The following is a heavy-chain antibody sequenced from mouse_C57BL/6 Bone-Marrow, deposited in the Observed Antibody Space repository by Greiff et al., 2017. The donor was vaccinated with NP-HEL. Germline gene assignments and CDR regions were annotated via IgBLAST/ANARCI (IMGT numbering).Heavy chain of an antibody. J-gene: IGHJ3*01. CDR1: GYTFTSYW. V-gene: IGHV1-69*01. CDR2: IDPSDSYT. D-gene: IGHD2-4*01. CDR3: AYDYDDAWFAY. Sequence: QVQLKQPGAELVMPGASVKLSCKASGYTFTSYWMHWVKQRPGQGLEWIGEIDPSDSYTNYNQKFKGKSTLTVDKSSSTAYMQLSSLTSEDSAVYYCAYDYDDAWFAYWGQGTLVTVSA.